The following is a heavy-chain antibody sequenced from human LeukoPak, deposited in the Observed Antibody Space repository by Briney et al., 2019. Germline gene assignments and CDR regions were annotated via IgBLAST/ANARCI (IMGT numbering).Heavy chain of an antibody. D-gene: IGHD6-19*01. CDR2: KFYSGGT. Sequence: SETLSLTCTVSSGSITSNSYYWVWIRQPPGMGLEWIGSKFYSGGTYYNPSLKSRVTLSVDASKNQFSLKLSSVTAADTAVYYCARGNSLLRPRSSGWGGAFDIWGQGTLVTVSS. V-gene: IGHV4-39*07. CDR3: ARGNSLLRPRSSGWGGAFDI. CDR1: SGSITSNSYY. J-gene: IGHJ3*02.